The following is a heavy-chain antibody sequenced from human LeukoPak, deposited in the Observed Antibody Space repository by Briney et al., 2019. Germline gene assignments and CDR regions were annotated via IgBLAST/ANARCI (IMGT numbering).Heavy chain of an antibody. CDR1: DGSISIYY. J-gene: IGHJ5*02. CDR3: ARGKEIRYFDWLPQYNWFDP. Sequence: SETLSLTCTVSDGSISIYYWNWIRQPPGKGLEWIGYIYNSGSSTIYNPSLQSRVTISVDMSKNQFSLRLSSVTAADTAVYYCARGKEIRYFDWLPQYNWFDPWGQGTLVTVSS. D-gene: IGHD3-9*01. V-gene: IGHV4-59*01. CDR2: IYNSGSST.